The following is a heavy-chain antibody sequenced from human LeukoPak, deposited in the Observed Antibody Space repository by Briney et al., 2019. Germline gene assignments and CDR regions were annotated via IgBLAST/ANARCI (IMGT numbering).Heavy chain of an antibody. D-gene: IGHD2-15*01. V-gene: IGHV3-23*01. J-gene: IGHJ4*02. CDR3: AKGGLRPIDY. CDR2: ISTSGGGT. Sequence: PGGSLRLSCAASGFTFSTYTTSWVRQAPGKGLEWVSTISTSGGGTYYADSVKGRFSISRDNSKNTLYLQMSSLRAEDTAIYYCAKGGLRPIDYWGQGTLVTVSS. CDR1: GFTFSTYT.